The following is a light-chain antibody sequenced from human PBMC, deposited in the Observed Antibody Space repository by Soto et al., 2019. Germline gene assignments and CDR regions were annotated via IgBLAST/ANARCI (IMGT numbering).Light chain of an antibody. CDR1: QDISSY. J-gene: IGKJ1*01. Sequence: DIRMTQSPSSLSASVGDRVTLTCRASQDISSYLNWYQHKSGKAPQLLIFAASSLQGGVPSRFSGSGSGTDFTLTIDSLQPEDFATYYCQQSYSSPPTFGQGTKVEIK. CDR2: AAS. CDR3: QQSYSSPPT. V-gene: IGKV1-39*01.